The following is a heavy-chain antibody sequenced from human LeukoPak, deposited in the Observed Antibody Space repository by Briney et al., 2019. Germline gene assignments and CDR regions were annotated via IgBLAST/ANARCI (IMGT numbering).Heavy chain of an antibody. CDR1: GFTFSSYA. D-gene: IGHD2-15*01. CDR2: TSYDGSNK. J-gene: IGHJ4*02. Sequence: GGSLRLSCVASGFTFSSYAMHWVRQAPGKGLEWVAVTSYDGSNKYYADSVKGRFTISRDNAKNSLYLQMHSLRAEDTAVYYCVRDNPRCCGVVPANIDDYWGQGTLVTVSS. CDR3: VRDNPRCCGVVPANIDDY. V-gene: IGHV3-30-3*01.